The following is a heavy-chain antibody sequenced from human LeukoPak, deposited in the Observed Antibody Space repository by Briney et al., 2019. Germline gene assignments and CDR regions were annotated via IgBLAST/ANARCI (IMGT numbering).Heavy chain of an antibody. J-gene: IGHJ4*02. D-gene: IGHD5-18*01. CDR1: GFTFSSYA. Sequence: PGRSLRLSCAASGFTFSSYAMHWVRQAPGKGLEWVAVISYDGGNKYYADSVKGRFTISRDNSKNTLYLQMNSLRAEDTAVYYCARPRMDTAMVTPPFDYWGQGTLVTVSS. V-gene: IGHV3-30-3*01. CDR2: ISYDGGNK. CDR3: ARPRMDTAMVTPPFDY.